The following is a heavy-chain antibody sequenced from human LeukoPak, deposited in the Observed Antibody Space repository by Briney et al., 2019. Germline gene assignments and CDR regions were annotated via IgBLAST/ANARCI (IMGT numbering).Heavy chain of an antibody. CDR2: IIPIFGTA. CDR3: ARVGYSYYFDY. J-gene: IGHJ4*02. CDR1: GGTFSSYA. V-gene: IGHV1-69*05. Sequence: SEKVSCRASGGTFSSYAISWVRQAPGQGLEWMGGIIPIFGTANYAQKFQGRVTITTDESTSTAYMELSSLRSEDTAVYYCARVGYSYYFDYWGQGTLVTVSS. D-gene: IGHD3-22*01.